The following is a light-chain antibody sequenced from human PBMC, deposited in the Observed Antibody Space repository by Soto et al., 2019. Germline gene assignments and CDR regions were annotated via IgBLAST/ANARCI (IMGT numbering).Light chain of an antibody. J-gene: IGKJ1*01. Sequence: IQLTHSPTSLSASVGFRFTITCRASQGISRYLAWYQQKPGKAPKLLIYATSTLQGGVPSRLRGSGYGTDLTITISSMQNEDFETYYCQQVNSYPRTFGQGTKVDI. V-gene: IGKV1-9*01. CDR1: QGISRY. CDR3: QQVNSYPRT. CDR2: ATS.